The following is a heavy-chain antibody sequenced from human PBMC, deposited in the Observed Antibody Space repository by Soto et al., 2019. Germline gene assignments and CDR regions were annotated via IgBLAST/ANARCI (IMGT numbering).Heavy chain of an antibody. CDR1: GGSINYGPYY. J-gene: IGHJ5*01. CDR2: IYYSGST. V-gene: IGHV4-31*03. CDR3: ARKGGSGSKYPFDF. D-gene: IGHD3-10*01. Sequence: QVQLQESGPGLVQPSQTLSLTCTVSGGSINYGPYYWSWIRQLPGKGLEWIGNIYYSGSTFYSPSLKSRVTMSIDTSENQFSLRLSSVTAADTAVYYCARKGGSGSKYPFDFWGQGALVTVSS.